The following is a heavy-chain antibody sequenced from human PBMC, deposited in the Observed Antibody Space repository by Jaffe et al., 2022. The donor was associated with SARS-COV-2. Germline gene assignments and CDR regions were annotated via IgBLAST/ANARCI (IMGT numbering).Heavy chain of an antibody. CDR1: GFSFSDYY. Sequence: EVQLVESGGGLVQPGGSLRLSCAASGFSFSDYYMDWVRQAPGKGLEWVGRSRNKPNSYTTEYAASVKGRFTISRDDSKNSLYLQMNSLKTEDTAIYYCARRRGVSDIDSWGQGTLVTVSS. D-gene: IGHD2-8*01. CDR3: ARRRGVSDIDS. V-gene: IGHV3-72*01. CDR2: SRNKPNSYTT. J-gene: IGHJ4*02.